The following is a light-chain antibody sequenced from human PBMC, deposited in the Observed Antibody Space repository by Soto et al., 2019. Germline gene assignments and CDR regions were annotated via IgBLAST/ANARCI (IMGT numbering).Light chain of an antibody. CDR3: AAWDDSLTGPV. V-gene: IGLV1-44*01. Sequence: QAVVTQPPSASGTPGQRVTISCSGSSSNIGSNTVNWYQQLPGTAPKLLIYNNNQRPSGVPDRFSGSKSGTSASLAISGLQSEDEADYYCAAWDDSLTGPVFGGGTQLTVL. J-gene: IGLJ2*01. CDR1: SSNIGSNT. CDR2: NNN.